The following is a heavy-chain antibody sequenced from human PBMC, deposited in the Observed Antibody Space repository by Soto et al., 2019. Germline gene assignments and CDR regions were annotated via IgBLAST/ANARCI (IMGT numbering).Heavy chain of an antibody. CDR2: IIPMYGTT. Sequence: SVKVSCKASGGTFSSDALSWVRQAPGQGLEWMGGIIPMYGTTNYAQKFKGRVTISADISTTTIDMELRGLTSEDTAVYYCARTRDRTWIQVPVPADRFDPWGQGTVVTVYS. CDR3: ARTRDRTWIQVPVPADRFDP. CDR1: GGTFSSDA. V-gene: IGHV1-69*06. J-gene: IGHJ5*02. D-gene: IGHD5-18*01.